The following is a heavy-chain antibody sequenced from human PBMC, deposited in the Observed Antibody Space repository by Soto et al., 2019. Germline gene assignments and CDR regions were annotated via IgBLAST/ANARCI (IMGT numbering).Heavy chain of an antibody. CDR3: SKTMIVVANELDY. J-gene: IGHJ4*02. CDR1: GFTFSSYG. CDR2: ISYDGSNK. Sequence: GGSLRLSCAASGFTFSSYGMHWVRQAPGKGLEWVAVISYDGSNKYYADSAKGRFTISRDNSKNTLYLQMNSLRAEDTAVYYCSKTMIVVANELDYWGQGTLVTGSS. V-gene: IGHV3-30*18. D-gene: IGHD3-22*01.